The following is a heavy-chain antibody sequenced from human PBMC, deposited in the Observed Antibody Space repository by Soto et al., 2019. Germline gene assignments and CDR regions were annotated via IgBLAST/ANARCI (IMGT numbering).Heavy chain of an antibody. J-gene: IGHJ6*02. Sequence: SETLSLTCAVYGESFSGYYWSWIRQPPGKGLEWIGEINHSGSTNYNPSLKSRVTISVDTSKNQFSLKLSSVTDADTAVYYCARGRVLRFLEWLSDSYYYGMDVWGQGTTVTVSS. CDR1: GESFSGYY. V-gene: IGHV4-34*01. CDR3: ARGRVLRFLEWLSDSYYYGMDV. D-gene: IGHD3-3*01. CDR2: INHSGST.